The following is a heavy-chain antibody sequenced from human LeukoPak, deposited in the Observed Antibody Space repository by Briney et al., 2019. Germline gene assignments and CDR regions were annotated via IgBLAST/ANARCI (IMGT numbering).Heavy chain of an antibody. CDR2: ISGSGGST. D-gene: IGHD3-9*01. Sequence: GGSLRLSCAASGFTFSSYAMSWVRQAPGKGLEWVSAISGSGGSTYYADSVKGRFTISRDNSKNTLYLQMNSLRAEDTAVYYCAKDLNEDILTGYLYAFDIWGQGTMVTVSS. CDR1: GFTFSSYA. CDR3: AKDLNEDILTGYLYAFDI. V-gene: IGHV3-23*01. J-gene: IGHJ3*02.